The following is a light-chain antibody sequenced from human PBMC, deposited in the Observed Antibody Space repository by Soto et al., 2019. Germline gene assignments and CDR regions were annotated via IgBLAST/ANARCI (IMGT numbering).Light chain of an antibody. V-gene: IGLV2-23*01. J-gene: IGLJ2*01. Sequence: QSALTQPASVSGSPGQSITISCTGTKTDIGNYNLVSWYQRHPDKAPKLIIYEDTKRPSGISNRFSASKSGTTASLTISGLQAEDEADYHCSSFAGSGTLVVFGGGTKLTV. CDR2: EDT. CDR3: SSFAGSGTLVV. CDR1: KTDIGNYNL.